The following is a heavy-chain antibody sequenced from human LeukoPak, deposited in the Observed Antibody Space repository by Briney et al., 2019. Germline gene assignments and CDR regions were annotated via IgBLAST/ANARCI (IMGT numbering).Heavy chain of an antibody. CDR1: GYSISSGYY. CDR2: IYHSGST. Sequence: SETLSLTCTVSGYSISSGYYWGWIRQPPGKGLEWIGSIYHSGSTYYNPSLKSRVTISVGTSKNQFSLKLSSVTAADTAVYYCARVVVPAANDAFDIWGQGTMVTVSS. J-gene: IGHJ3*02. D-gene: IGHD2-2*01. CDR3: ARVVVPAANDAFDI. V-gene: IGHV4-38-2*02.